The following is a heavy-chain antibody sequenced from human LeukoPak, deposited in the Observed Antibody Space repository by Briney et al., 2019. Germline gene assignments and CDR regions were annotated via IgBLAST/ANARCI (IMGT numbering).Heavy chain of an antibody. D-gene: IGHD5-18*01. CDR2: IYYSGST. Sequence: PSETLSLTCTVSGGSISGSSYYWGWIRQPPGKGLEWIGSIYYSGSTYYNPSLKSRVTISVDTSKNQFSLKLSSVTAADTAVYYCARDHRVEAMEYFDYWGQGTLVTVSS. V-gene: IGHV4-39*07. CDR3: ARDHRVEAMEYFDY. CDR1: GGSISGSSYY. J-gene: IGHJ4*02.